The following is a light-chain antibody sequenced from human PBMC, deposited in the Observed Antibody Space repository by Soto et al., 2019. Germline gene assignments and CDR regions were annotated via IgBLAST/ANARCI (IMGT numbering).Light chain of an antibody. J-gene: IGKJ4*01. CDR2: GAS. CDR1: QNVRSN. V-gene: IGKV3-15*01. Sequence: EIVMTQSPATLSVSPGERAIRSCRASQNVRSNLAWYRQRPGQSPRLLSYGASTRATGIPTRFSGSWSGTEFTPIISSLQSEDFAVYYWQQYQNWLTFGGGTEVEIK. CDR3: QQYQNWLT.